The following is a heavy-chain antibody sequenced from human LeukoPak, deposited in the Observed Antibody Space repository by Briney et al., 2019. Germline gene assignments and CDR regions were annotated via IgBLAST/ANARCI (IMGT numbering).Heavy chain of an antibody. Sequence: GAGVKVSCKSSGYTFTSDDFNWVRQPTGQGLEWMGWMNTNSGNTGYAQMFQGRVNMTSNPSISTDYMELSSLAFEDTAIYYCARSPTGLPKRYDFWGQGTLVTVTS. CDR2: MNTNSGNT. J-gene: IGHJ4*02. D-gene: IGHD4-11*01. V-gene: IGHV1-8*01. CDR3: ARSPTGLPKRYDF. CDR1: GYTFTSDD.